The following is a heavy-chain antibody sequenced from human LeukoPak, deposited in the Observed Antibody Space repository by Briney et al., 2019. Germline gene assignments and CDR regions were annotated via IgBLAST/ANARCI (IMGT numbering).Heavy chain of an antibody. Sequence: PSETLSLTCTVSGGSISSYYWSWIRQPAGKGLEWIGRIYTSGSTNYNPSLKSRVTISVDTSKNQFSLKLSSVTAADTAVYYCARDRREYVKYYYYYMDVWGKGTTVTVSS. D-gene: IGHD2/OR15-2a*01. J-gene: IGHJ6*03. CDR2: IYTSGST. V-gene: IGHV4-4*07. CDR1: GGSISSYY. CDR3: ARDRREYVKYYYYYMDV.